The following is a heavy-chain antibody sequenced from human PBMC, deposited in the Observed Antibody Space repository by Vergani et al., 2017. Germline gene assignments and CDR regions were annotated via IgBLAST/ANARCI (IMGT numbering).Heavy chain of an antibody. V-gene: IGHV3-30*03. CDR3: AGVGATLNLNFDY. CDR1: GFTFSSYG. CDR2: ISYDGSNK. D-gene: IGHD1-26*01. J-gene: IGHJ4*02. Sequence: QVQLVESGGGVVQPGRSLRLSCAASGFTFSSYGMHWVRQAPGKGLEWVAVISYDGSNKYYADSVKGRFTISRDNSKNTLYLQMNSLRAEDTAVDYCAGVGATLNLNFDYWGQGTLVTVSS.